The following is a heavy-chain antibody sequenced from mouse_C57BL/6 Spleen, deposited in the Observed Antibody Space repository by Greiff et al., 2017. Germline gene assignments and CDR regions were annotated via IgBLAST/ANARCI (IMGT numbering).Heavy chain of an antibody. CDR2: ISYDGSN. CDR3: ARPGYYYAMDY. CDR1: GYSITSGYY. J-gene: IGHJ4*01. Sequence: ESGPGLVKPSQSLSLTCSVTGYSITSGYYWNWIRQFPGNKLEWMGYISYDGSNNYNPSLKNRISITRDTSKNQFFLKLNSVTTEDTATYYCARPGYYYAMDYWGQGTSVTVSS. V-gene: IGHV3-6*01.